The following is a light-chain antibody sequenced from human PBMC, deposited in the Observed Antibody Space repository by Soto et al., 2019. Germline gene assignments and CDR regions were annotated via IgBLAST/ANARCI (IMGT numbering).Light chain of an antibody. V-gene: IGLV2-23*01. J-gene: IGLJ1*01. CDR1: SSVVGSYNL. CDR2: EGG. CDR3: CSFAGGSPYV. Sequence: QSVLTQRASVSGSPGQSITLSCTGTSSVVGSYNLVSWYQQHPGKAPKLMISEGGKRPSGVSNRFSGSKSGNTASLTISGLQAEDEADYYCCSFAGGSPYVFGTGTKVTVL.